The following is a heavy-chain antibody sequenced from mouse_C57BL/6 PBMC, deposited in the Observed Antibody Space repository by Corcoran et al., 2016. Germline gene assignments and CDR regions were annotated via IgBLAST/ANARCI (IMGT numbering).Heavy chain of an antibody. CDR3: ARPSYYGSSYYFDY. D-gene: IGHD1-1*01. CDR1: GYTFTDYN. V-gene: IGHV1-18*01. J-gene: IGHJ2*01. Sequence: EVQLQQSGPELVKPGASVKIPCKASGYTFTDYNMDWVKQSHGKSLEWIGDINPNNGGTIYNQKFKGKATLTVDKSSSTAYMELRSLTSEDTAVYYCARPSYYGSSYYFDYWGQGTTLTVSS. CDR2: INPNNGGT.